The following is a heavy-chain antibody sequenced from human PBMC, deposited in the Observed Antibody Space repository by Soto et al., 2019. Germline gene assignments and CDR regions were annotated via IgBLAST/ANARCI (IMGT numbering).Heavy chain of an antibody. Sequence: GASVKVSCKASGDTFSSYAISWVRQAPGQGLEWMGGIIPIFGTANYAQKFQGRVTITADESTSTAYMELSSLRSEDTAVYYCARAGVVVPAAMSGYYYYGMDVWGQGTTVTVSS. CDR3: ARAGVVVPAAMSGYYYYGMDV. J-gene: IGHJ6*02. CDR1: GDTFSSYA. V-gene: IGHV1-69*13. D-gene: IGHD2-2*01. CDR2: IIPIFGTA.